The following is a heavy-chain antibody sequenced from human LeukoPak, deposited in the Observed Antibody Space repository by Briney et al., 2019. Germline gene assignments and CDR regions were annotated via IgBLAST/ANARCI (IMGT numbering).Heavy chain of an antibody. V-gene: IGHV4-34*01. CDR2: INHSGST. CDR3: ARGGVAVAQTFDY. J-gene: IGHJ4*02. D-gene: IGHD6-19*01. CDR1: GGSFSGYY. Sequence: PSETLSLTCAVYGGSFSGYYWSWIRQPPGKGLEWIGEINHSGSTNYNPSLKSRVTISVDTSKNQFSLKLSSVTAADTAVYYCARGGVAVAQTFDYWGQGTLVTVSS.